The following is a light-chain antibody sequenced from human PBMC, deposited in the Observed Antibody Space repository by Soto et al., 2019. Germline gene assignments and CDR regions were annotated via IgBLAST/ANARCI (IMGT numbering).Light chain of an antibody. CDR3: QQNRDLPQT. CDR1: QSVRNNY. J-gene: IGKJ1*01. Sequence: EIVLTQSPGTLSLSPGERVTLSCRASQSVRNNYLAWYQQKPGQAPRLLIYNSSTRLNGIPDRFSGRGSGTDFTLTVSRLEPEDYALYYCQQNRDLPQTCGQGTKVEMK. CDR2: NSS. V-gene: IGKV3-20*01.